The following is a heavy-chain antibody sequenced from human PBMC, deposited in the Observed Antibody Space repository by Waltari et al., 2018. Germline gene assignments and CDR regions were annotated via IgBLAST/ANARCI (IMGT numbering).Heavy chain of an antibody. D-gene: IGHD6-13*01. J-gene: IGHJ2*01. CDR2: INPNSVGT. V-gene: IGHV1-2*02. CDR3: ASTTKRAAAYWYFDL. CDR1: GYTLTGYY. Sequence: QVQLVQSGAEVKKPGASVKVSCKASGYTLTGYYMPWVRQAPGKGLEWMGWINPNSVGTNYAQKCQGRVTMTRDTSISTAYMELSRLRSDDTAVYYCASTTKRAAAYWYFDLWGRGTLVTVSS.